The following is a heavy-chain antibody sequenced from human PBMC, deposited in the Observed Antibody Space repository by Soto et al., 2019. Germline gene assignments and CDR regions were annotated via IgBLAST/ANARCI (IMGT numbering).Heavy chain of an antibody. CDR1: RGTFTNYA. V-gene: IGHV1-69*01. D-gene: IGHD2-2*03. Sequence: QVYLVQSGAEVKKPGSSVKVSCKALRGTFTNYAFSWVRQAPGQGLEWMGGIMPFFGSGNYAQKFQGRINITADEATISVYLELTSLRSEDTAVYYCARDRAGYYTHFVYWGQGTLVTVS. CDR3: ARDRAGYYTHFVY. CDR2: IMPFFGSG. J-gene: IGHJ4*02.